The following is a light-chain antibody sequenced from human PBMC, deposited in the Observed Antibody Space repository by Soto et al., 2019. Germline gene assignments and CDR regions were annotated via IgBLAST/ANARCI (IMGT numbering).Light chain of an antibody. CDR1: QSLVYRDGNTY. V-gene: IGKV2-30*01. Sequence: DVVMTQSPLSLPVTLGQPASISCRSSQSLVYRDGNTYLTWFQQRPGQSPRRLIYQVSTRDSGVQDRFSGGGSGTDFTQSIRRVEAEDVWVYYCMQASPSPWTFGQGSKVEIK. J-gene: IGKJ1*01. CDR3: MQASPSPWT. CDR2: QVS.